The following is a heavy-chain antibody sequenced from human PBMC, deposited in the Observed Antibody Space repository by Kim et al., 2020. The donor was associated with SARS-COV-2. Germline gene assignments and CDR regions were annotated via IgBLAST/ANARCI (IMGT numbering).Heavy chain of an antibody. CDR2: ISGSGGST. CDR3: ARGLKTYYYDSSGYYERSISSYYYGMDV. J-gene: IGHJ6*02. V-gene: IGHV3-23*01. CDR1: GFTFSSYA. Sequence: GGSLRLSCAASGFTFSSYAMSWVRQAPGKGLEWVSAISGSGGSTYYADSVKGRFTISRDNSKNTLYLQMNSLRAEDTAVYYCARGLKTYYYDSSGYYERSISSYYYGMDVWGQGTTVTVSS. D-gene: IGHD3-22*01.